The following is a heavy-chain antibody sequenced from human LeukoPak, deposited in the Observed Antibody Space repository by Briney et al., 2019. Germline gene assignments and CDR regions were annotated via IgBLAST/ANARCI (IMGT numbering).Heavy chain of an antibody. CDR2: ISSSGSTT. J-gene: IGHJ4*02. CDR1: GFPFSGFY. V-gene: IGHV3-11*01. Sequence: GGSPRLSCAASGFPFSGFYMSWIRPAPGKGLEWVSHISSSGSTTYYAESVKGRFTISRGNAKNSLYLQMNSLRAEDTAVYYCARFYDSWGQGTLVTVSS. CDR3: ARFYDS. D-gene: IGHD2/OR15-2a*01.